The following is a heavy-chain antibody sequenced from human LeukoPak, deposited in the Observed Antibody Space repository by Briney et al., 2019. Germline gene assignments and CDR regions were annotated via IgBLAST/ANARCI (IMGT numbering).Heavy chain of an antibody. CDR1: GYSISSGFY. D-gene: IGHD4-23*01. CDR2: IYHSGST. Sequence: PSETLSLTCTVSGYSISSGFYWGWIRQPPGKGLEWIGNIYHSGSTNYNPSLKSRVTISVDTSKNQFSLKLSSVTAADTAVYYCARDLGYGGNSDNDAFDIWGQGTMVTVSS. CDR3: ARDLGYGGNSDNDAFDI. V-gene: IGHV4-38-2*02. J-gene: IGHJ3*02.